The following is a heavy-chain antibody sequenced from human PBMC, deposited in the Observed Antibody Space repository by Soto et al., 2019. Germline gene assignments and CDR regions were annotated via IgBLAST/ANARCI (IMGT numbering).Heavy chain of an antibody. D-gene: IGHD2-2*01. Sequence: PSETLSLTCTVSGGSISSGGYYWSWIRQHSGKGLEWIGYIYYSGSTYYNPSLKSRVTISVDTSKNQFSLKLSSVTAADTAVYYCARGYCSSTSCYGEDVWGQGTTVTVSS. J-gene: IGHJ6*02. V-gene: IGHV4-31*03. CDR2: IYYSGST. CDR3: ARGYCSSTSCYGEDV. CDR1: GGSISSGGYY.